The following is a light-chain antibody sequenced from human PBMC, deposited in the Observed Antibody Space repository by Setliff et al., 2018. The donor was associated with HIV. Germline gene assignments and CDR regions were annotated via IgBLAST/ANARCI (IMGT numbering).Light chain of an antibody. CDR3: HSYDNSLSGSI. J-gene: IGLJ1*01. CDR2: ANS. V-gene: IGLV1-40*01. Sequence: QSVLTQPPSVSGAPGQRVTISCTGSNSNIGTVFAVHWYQQLPGTAPQLIIYANSNRPSGVPDRFSGSKSGTSASPAITGLPAEDEADYYCHSYDNSLSGSIFGTGTKVTVL. CDR1: NSNIGTVFA.